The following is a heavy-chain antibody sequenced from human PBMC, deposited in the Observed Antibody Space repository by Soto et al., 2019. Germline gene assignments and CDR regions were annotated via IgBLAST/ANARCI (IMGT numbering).Heavy chain of an antibody. J-gene: IGHJ6*02. Sequence: TLSLTCTVSGGSISSGGYYWSWIRQHPGKGLEWIGYIYYSGSTYYNPSLKSRVTISVDTSKNQFSLKLSSVTAADTAVYYCARGGRGYSYGYALYYYYGMDVWGQGTTVTVSS. CDR2: IYYSGST. CDR3: ARGGRGYSYGYALYYYYGMDV. V-gene: IGHV4-31*03. D-gene: IGHD5-18*01. CDR1: GGSISSGGYY.